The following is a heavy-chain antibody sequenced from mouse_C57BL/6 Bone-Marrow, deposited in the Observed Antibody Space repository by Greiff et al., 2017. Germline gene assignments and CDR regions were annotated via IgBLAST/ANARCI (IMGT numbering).Heavy chain of an antibody. Sequence: VQLVESGPELVKPGASVKLSCKASGYTFTSYDINWVKQRHGPGLEWIGWIYPRDGSTKYNEKFKGKDTFTVDTSSSTAYMELHSLTSEYSAVYFCAREVYYGNYGWFAYWGQGTLVTVSA. J-gene: IGHJ3*01. D-gene: IGHD2-1*01. CDR2: IYPRDGST. CDR1: GYTFTSYD. V-gene: IGHV1-85*01. CDR3: AREVYYGNYGWFAY.